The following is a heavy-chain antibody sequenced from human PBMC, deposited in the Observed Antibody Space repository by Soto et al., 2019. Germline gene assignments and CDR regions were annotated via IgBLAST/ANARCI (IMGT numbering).Heavy chain of an antibody. J-gene: IGHJ6*02. CDR3: ASSTGYYGMDV. Sequence: PSETLSLTCTVSGGSISSGDYYWSWIRQPPGKGLEWIGYIYYSGSTYYNPSLKSRVTISVDTSKNQFSLKLSSVTAADTAVYYCASSTGYYGMDVWGQGTTVTVSS. CDR1: GGSISSGDYY. CDR2: IYYSGST. D-gene: IGHD4-17*01. V-gene: IGHV4-30-4*01.